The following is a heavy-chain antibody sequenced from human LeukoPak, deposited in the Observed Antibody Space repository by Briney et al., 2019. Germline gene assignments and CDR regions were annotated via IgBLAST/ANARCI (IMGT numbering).Heavy chain of an antibody. D-gene: IGHD6-19*01. CDR2: ISGSGGST. CDR3: AKDLDSSGWFLIFDY. CDR1: GFTFSSYA. Sequence: PRGSLRLSCAASGFTFSSYAMSWVRQAPGKGLEWVSAISGSGGSTYYADSVKGRFTISRDNSKNTLYLQMNSLRAEDTAVYYCAKDLDSSGWFLIFDYWGQGTLVTVSS. V-gene: IGHV3-23*01. J-gene: IGHJ4*02.